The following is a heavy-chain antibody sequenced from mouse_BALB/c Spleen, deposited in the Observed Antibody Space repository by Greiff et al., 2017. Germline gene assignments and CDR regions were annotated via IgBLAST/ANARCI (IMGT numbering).Heavy chain of an antibody. V-gene: IGHV2-9*02. CDR2: IWAGGST. D-gene: IGHD1-2*01. J-gene: IGHJ4*01. CDR3: AREFTTATRYAMDY. CDR1: GFSLTSYG. Sequence: VMLVESGPGLVAPSQSLSITCTVSGFSLTSYGVHWVRQPPGKGLEWLGVIWAGGSTNYNSALMSRLSISKDNSKSQVFLKMNSLQTDDTAMYYCAREFTTATRYAMDYWGQGTSVTVSS.